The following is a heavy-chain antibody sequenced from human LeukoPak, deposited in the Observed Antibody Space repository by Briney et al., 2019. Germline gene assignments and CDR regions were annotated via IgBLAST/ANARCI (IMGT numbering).Heavy chain of an antibody. D-gene: IGHD2-2*01. CDR3: ARGVGRRSYQLLFRHYYCGMDV. CDR2: MNSNSGNK. J-gene: IGHJ6*02. V-gene: IGHV1-8*01. CDR1: GYTFTTYD. Sequence: ASVKVSCKASGYTFTTYDINWLRQATGQELEWMGWMNSNSGNKGYAHKFQGRVTITRNTYISTAYMELSSLRSEDTAVYYCARGVGRRSYQLLFRHYYCGMDVWGQGTMVTVSS.